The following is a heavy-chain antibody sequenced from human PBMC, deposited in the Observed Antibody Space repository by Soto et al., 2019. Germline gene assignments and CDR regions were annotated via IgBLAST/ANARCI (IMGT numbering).Heavy chain of an antibody. CDR2: IYYSGST. Sequence: QVQLQESGPGLVKPSQTLSLTCTVSGGSISSGDYYWSWIRQPPGKGLAWIGYIYYSGSTYYNPSLKSRVTISADTSKNQFSLKLSSVTAADTAVYYCARAWRNCSGGSCYSVDLDPWGQGTLVTVSS. CDR3: ARAWRNCSGGSCYSVDLDP. J-gene: IGHJ5*02. CDR1: GGSISSGDYY. D-gene: IGHD2-15*01. V-gene: IGHV4-30-4*01.